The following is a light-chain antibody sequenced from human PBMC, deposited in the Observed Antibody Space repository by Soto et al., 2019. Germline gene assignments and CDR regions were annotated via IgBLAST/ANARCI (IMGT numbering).Light chain of an antibody. Sequence: QSALTQPASVSGSLGQSITISCTGTSSDVGGYNFVSWYQQHPGKAPKLIIFEVSNRPSGVSYRFSASKSGNTATLTLSGLQAEDEADHYCCSYTGTAARVFGTGTKLTVL. V-gene: IGLV2-14*01. J-gene: IGLJ1*01. CDR1: SSDVGGYNF. CDR3: CSYTGTAARV. CDR2: EVS.